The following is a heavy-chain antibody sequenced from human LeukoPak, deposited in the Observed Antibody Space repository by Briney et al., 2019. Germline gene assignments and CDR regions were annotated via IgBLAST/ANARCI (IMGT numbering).Heavy chain of an antibody. Sequence: GGSLRLSCAASGFTVSSNYMSWVRQAPGKGLEWVSVIYSGGSTYYADSVKGRFTISRDNSKNTLYLRMNSLRAEDTAVYYCARVYYGDYLDVWGQGTTVTVSS. J-gene: IGHJ6*03. CDR1: GFTVSSNY. CDR2: IYSGGST. V-gene: IGHV3-53*01. CDR3: ARVYYGDYLDV. D-gene: IGHD4-17*01.